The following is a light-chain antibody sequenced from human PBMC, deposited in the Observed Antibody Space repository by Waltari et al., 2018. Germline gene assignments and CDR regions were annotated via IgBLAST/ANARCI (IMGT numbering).Light chain of an antibody. J-gene: IGLJ3*02. CDR3: CSYGGASTWV. V-gene: IGLV2-23*02. CDR2: DVN. Sequence: QSALTQTASVSGSPGQSITISCTGTTTDVGRSNYVSWYQQHPGKAPKVMIYDVNKRPSGVSNRFSGSKSGNTASLTISGLQAEDEADYYCCSYGGASTWVFGGGTKLTVL. CDR1: TTDVGRSNY.